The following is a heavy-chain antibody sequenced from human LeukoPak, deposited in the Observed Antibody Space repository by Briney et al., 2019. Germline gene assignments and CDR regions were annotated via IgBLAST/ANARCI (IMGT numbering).Heavy chain of an antibody. J-gene: IGHJ4*02. D-gene: IGHD1-26*01. V-gene: IGHV3-74*01. CDR2: ITSDGSST. CDR1: GFTFSSYW. CDR3: ARDLTGAVFDF. Sequence: GGSLRLSCAASGFTFSSYWMHWVRQAPGKGLVCVSRITSDGSSTSYADSVRGRFTTSRDNANNTVYLQMNSLRAEDTAVYYCARDLTGAVFDFWGQGTLVTVSS.